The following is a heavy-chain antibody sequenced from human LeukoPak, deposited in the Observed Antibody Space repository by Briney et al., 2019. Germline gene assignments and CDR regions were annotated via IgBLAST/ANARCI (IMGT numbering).Heavy chain of an antibody. CDR3: ARDSSGIAVAGNFDY. CDR2: TSAHNGNT. Sequence: ASVKVSCKASGYTFTSYGISWVRQAPGQGLEWMGWTSAHNGNTNYAQKLQGRVTMTTDTSTSTAYMELRSLRSDDTAVYYCARDSSGIAVAGNFDYWGQGTLVTVSS. V-gene: IGHV1-18*01. J-gene: IGHJ4*02. D-gene: IGHD6-19*01. CDR1: GYTFTSYG.